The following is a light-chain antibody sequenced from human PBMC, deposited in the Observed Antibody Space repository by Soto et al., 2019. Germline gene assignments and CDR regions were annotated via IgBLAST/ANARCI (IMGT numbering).Light chain of an antibody. J-gene: IGKJ1*01. Sequence: ELVLTQSPGTLSLSPGDRATLSCRGSQSVSSSNLAWYQQKTGQAPRLLIYGESSRATGIPARLSGSGSGTDLNLTISRLEPEDFAVYYCQQYGSSPRTCGQGTKVDIK. CDR2: GES. CDR3: QQYGSSPRT. CDR1: QSVSSSN. V-gene: IGKV3-20*01.